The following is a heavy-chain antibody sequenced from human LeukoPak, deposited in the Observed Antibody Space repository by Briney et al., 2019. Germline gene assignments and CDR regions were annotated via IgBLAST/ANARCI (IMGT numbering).Heavy chain of an antibody. CDR3: ARAPVGYCSGGSCKRYFDY. CDR2: IYYSGST. CDR1: GGPISSYY. V-gene: IGHV4-59*06. D-gene: IGHD2-15*01. J-gene: IGHJ4*02. Sequence: SETLYLTCTVSGGPISSYYWSWIRQPPGKGLQWLGNIYYSGSTSYNPSLKSRITISVDTSKNQFSLKLSSVTAADTAVYYCARAPVGYCSGGSCKRYFDYWGQGTLVTVSS.